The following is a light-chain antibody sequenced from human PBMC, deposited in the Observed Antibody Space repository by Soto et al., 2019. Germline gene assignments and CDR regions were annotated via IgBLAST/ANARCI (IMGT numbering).Light chain of an antibody. Sequence: QSVLTQPASASGAPGQSVTISCTGNNSDVGGYNYVSWYQQYPGKAPKLIIYEVNERPSGVPDRFSGSKSGNTASLTVSGLQTADEADYYCSSYAGSNWYVFGTGTKVTVL. CDR2: EVN. V-gene: IGLV2-8*01. CDR3: SSYAGSNWYV. J-gene: IGLJ1*01. CDR1: NSDVGGYNY.